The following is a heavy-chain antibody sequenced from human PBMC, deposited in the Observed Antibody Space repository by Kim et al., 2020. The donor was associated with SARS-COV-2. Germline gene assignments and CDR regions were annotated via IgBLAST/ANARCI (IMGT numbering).Heavy chain of an antibody. CDR3: PRLSVDYGDFTGNNWFD. Sequence: SETLSLTCSVSGGSISSRGYSWGWIRQPPGKGLEWIGNIFYTGSTYYNASLRSRVTVSADASRNQFSLKMTSVTAADTAVYYCPRLSVDYGDFTGNNWFD. CDR2: IFYTGST. D-gene: IGHD4-17*01. V-gene: IGHV4-39*01. J-gene: IGHJ5*01. CDR1: GGSISSRGYS.